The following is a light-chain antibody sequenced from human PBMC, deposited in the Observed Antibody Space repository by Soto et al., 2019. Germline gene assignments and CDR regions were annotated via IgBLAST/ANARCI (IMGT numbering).Light chain of an antibody. CDR2: AAS. CDR1: QGIRRS. J-gene: IGKJ2*01. V-gene: IGKV1-9*01. CDR3: QQLYGSPYT. Sequence: DIQVTQSPSFLSASVGDTVTITCRASQGIRRSFAWYQQTPGKAPKLLINAASTLQSGVPPRFSGSGSGTEFTLTISSLQPEDFATYYYQQLYGSPYTFGQGTKLDIK.